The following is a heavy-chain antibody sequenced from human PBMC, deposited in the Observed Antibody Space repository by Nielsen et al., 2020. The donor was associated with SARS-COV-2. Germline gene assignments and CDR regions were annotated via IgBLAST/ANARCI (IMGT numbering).Heavy chain of an antibody. D-gene: IGHD3-10*01. Sequence: SLRLSFTVSRYSFTIYLIGLFRQIPGKFLDWMGIIYPGYSDTRYSPSFQGQVTISADKSISTAYLQWSSLKSSDTAMYYCARLYYGSGSYGLLAYYYGMDVWGQGTTVTVSS. CDR2: IYPGYSDT. CDR1: RYSFTIYL. CDR3: ARLYYGSGSYGLLAYYYGMDV. V-gene: IGHV5-51*01. J-gene: IGHJ6*02.